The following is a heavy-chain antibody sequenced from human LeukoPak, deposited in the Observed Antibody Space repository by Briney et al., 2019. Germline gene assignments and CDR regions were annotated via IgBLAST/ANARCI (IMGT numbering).Heavy chain of an antibody. J-gene: IGHJ3*02. CDR3: ARVAIGYCSSTSCYGAFDI. CDR1: GGSISRYS. Sequence: KPSETLSLTCPVSGGSISRYSWSWIRQPPGKGLGGIGYICYSGSTNYNPSLKSRVTISVDTSKNPFSLKLSSVTAADKAVYYCARVAIGYCSSTSCYGAFDIWGQGTMVTVSS. D-gene: IGHD2-2*01. V-gene: IGHV4-59*01. CDR2: ICYSGST.